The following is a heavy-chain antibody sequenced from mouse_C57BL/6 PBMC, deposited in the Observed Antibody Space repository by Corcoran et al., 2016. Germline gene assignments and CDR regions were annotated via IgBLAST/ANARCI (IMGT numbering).Heavy chain of an antibody. J-gene: IGHJ4*01. Sequence: QIQLVQSGPELKKPGETVKIYCKASGYTFTTYGMSWVKQAPGKGLKWMGWINTYSGVPTYADDFKGRFAFSLETSASTAYLQINNLKNEDTATYFCARSRIYYGNLYYAMDYWGQGTSVTVSS. D-gene: IGHD2-1*01. CDR3: ARSRIYYGNLYYAMDY. CDR1: GYTFTTYG. CDR2: INTYSGVP. V-gene: IGHV9-3*01.